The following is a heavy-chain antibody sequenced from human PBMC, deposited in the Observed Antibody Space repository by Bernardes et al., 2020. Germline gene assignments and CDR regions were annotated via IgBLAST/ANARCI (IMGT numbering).Heavy chain of an antibody. D-gene: IGHD3-9*01. J-gene: IGHJ4*02. V-gene: IGHV4-31*03. Sequence: SETLSLTCTVSGGSISSGGYYWSWIRQHPGKGLEWIGYIYYSGSTYYNPSLKSRVTISVDTSKNQFSLKLSSVTAADTAVYYCVAGELRYFDWLLSYWGQGTLVTVSS. CDR2: IYYSGST. CDR1: GGSISSGGYY. CDR3: VAGELRYFDWLLSY.